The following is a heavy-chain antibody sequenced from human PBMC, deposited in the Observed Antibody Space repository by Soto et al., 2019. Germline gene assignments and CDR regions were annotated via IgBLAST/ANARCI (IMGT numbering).Heavy chain of an antibody. D-gene: IGHD5-18*01. J-gene: IGHJ3*02. V-gene: IGHV3-30-3*01. CDR2: ISYDGSNK. CDR3: ARDRGYSYGDAFDI. Sequence: QVQLVESGGGVVQPGRSLRLSCAASGFTFSSYAMHWVRQAPGKGLEWVAVISYDGSNKYYADSVKGRFTISRDNSKNTLYLQMNSLGAEDTAVYYCARDRGYSYGDAFDIWGQGTMVTVSS. CDR1: GFTFSSYA.